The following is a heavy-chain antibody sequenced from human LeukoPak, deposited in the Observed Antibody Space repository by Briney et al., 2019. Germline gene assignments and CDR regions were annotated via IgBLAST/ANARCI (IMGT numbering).Heavy chain of an antibody. CDR1: GFTFTSYA. D-gene: IGHD3-9*01. J-gene: IGHJ4*02. Sequence: GGSLRLSCAASGFTFTSYAMSWVRQAPGKGLESVSAISGSGGSTYYADSVKGRFTISRDNSKNTLYLQMNSLRAEDMAVYHCAKDRTTGYYYFDYWGQGTQVTVSS. V-gene: IGHV3-23*01. CDR2: ISGSGGST. CDR3: AKDRTTGYYYFDY.